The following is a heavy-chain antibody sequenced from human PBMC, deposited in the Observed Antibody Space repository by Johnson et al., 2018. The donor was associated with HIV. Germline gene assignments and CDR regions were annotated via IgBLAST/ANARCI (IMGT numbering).Heavy chain of an antibody. J-gene: IGHJ3*02. CDR1: GFTFSSYA. V-gene: IGHV3-23*04. CDR2: IVGSGGTT. Sequence: QLVESGGGLVQPGGSLRLSCAASGFTFSSYAMSWVRQAPGKGLEWVSAIVGSGGTTYYADSVKGRFTISRDNAKNSLYLQMNSLRAEDTAVYYCARGGLSIAAAGTPPGAFDIWGQGTMVTVSS. D-gene: IGHD6-13*01. CDR3: ARGGLSIAAAGTPPGAFDI.